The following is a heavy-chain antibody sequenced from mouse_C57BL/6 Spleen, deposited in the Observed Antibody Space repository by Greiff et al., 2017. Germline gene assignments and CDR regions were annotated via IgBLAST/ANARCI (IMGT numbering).Heavy chain of an antibody. CDR1: GYTFTSYW. CDR3: ARGSGYYSDWYFDV. J-gene: IGHJ1*03. CDR2: INPSNGGT. V-gene: IGHV1-53*01. Sequence: QVPLQQSGTELVKPGASVKLSCKASGYTFTSYWMHWVKQRPGQGLEWIGNINPSNGGTNYNEKFKSKATLTVDKSSSTAYMQLSSLTSEDSAVYDCARGSGYYSDWYFDVWGTGTTVTVSS. D-gene: IGHD2-3*01.